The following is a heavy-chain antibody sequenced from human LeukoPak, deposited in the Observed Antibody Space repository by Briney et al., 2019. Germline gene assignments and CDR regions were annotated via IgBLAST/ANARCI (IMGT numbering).Heavy chain of an antibody. D-gene: IGHD5-24*01. J-gene: IGHJ4*02. V-gene: IGHV3-23*01. CDR1: GFTLSSYA. Sequence: GGSLRLSCAASGFTLSSYAMSWVRQAPGKGLEWVSAISGSGGSTYYADSVKGRFTISRDNSKNTLYLQMNSLRAEDTAVYYCAKDRVRWLQLFYFDYWGQGTLVTVSS. CDR3: AKDRVRWLQLFYFDY. CDR2: ISGSGGST.